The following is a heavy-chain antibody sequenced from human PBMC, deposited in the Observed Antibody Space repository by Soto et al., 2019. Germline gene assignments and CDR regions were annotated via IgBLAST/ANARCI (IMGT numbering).Heavy chain of an antibody. D-gene: IGHD6-6*01. CDR2: LSGDSSDR. V-gene: IGHV3-23*01. CDR3: AKRCSGSSSMGWLEY. CDR1: GFTFRNYA. J-gene: IGHJ4*02. Sequence: VQLLESGGALVQPGKSLRLSCAASGFTFRNYAMSWVRQAPGKGLEWVSSLSGDSSDRYYAASVLGRFTLSRDYSKNTLFLQMNSLRVEDTAVYYCAKRCSGSSSMGWLEYWGQGTLVTVSS.